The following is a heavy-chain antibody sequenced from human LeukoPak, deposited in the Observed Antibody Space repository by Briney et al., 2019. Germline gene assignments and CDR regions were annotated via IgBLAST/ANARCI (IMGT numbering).Heavy chain of an antibody. D-gene: IGHD3-22*01. Sequence: WASVKVSCKASGYTFTSYYMHWVRQAPGQGLEWMGIINPSGGSTSYAQKFQGRVTMTRDMSTSTVYMELSSLRSEDTAVYYCARGRPQFYSEISGYYAFWGQGTLVTVSS. J-gene: IGHJ4*02. V-gene: IGHV1-46*01. CDR2: INPSGGST. CDR3: ARGRPQFYSEISGYYAF. CDR1: GYTFTSYY.